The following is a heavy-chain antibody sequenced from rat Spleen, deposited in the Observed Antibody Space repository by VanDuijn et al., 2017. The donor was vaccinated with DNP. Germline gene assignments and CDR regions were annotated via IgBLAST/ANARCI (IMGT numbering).Heavy chain of an antibody. CDR3: TREREPNNNPFYFDC. CDR1: GFSLTSYS. J-gene: IGHJ2*01. D-gene: IGHD1-10*01. CDR2: MWYDGDT. Sequence: QVQLKESGPGLVQPSETLSLTCTVSGFSLTSYSVSWVRQPSGKGPEWMGRMWYDGDTAHNSALKSRLSISRDISKNQVFLEMNSLQTEDTAIYFCTREREPNNNPFYFDCWGQGVMVTVSS. V-gene: IGHV2-34*01.